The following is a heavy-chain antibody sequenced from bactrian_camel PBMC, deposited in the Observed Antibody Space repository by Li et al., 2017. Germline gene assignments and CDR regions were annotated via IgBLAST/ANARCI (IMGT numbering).Heavy chain of an antibody. Sequence: HVQLVESGGGSVQSGGSLRLSCVASGYTYSTKNIAWFRQAPGKEREGLSCISRSSGSTYYTYYADSVKGRFTISRDNAKNTLYLQMNSLKPEDTAMYYCAADWRVFARYMIGHITTGARGPR. CDR1: GYTYSTKN. D-gene: IGHD1*01. J-gene: IGHJ4*01. CDR2: ISRSSGSTYYT. V-gene: IGHV3S60*01. CDR3: AADWRVFARYMIGHITT.